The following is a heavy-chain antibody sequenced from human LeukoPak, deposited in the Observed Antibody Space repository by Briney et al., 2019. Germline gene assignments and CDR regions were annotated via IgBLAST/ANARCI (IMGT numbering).Heavy chain of an antibody. CDR2: ISYDGSNK. D-gene: IGHD5-18*01. CDR3: ARGRGGYSYGWLDY. CDR1: GFTFSSYA. V-gene: IGHV3-30-3*01. Sequence: PGGSLRLSCAASGFTFSSYAMHWVRQAPGKGLEWAAVISYDGSNKYYADSVKGRFTIFRDNSKNTLYLQMNSLRAEDTAVCYCARGRGGYSYGWLDYWGQGTLVTVSS. J-gene: IGHJ4*02.